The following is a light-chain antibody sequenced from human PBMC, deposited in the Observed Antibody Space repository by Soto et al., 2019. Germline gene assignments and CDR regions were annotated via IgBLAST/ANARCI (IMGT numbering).Light chain of an antibody. CDR3: QSYDSSLSGFYV. Sequence: QSALTQPPSVSGVPGQRVSISCTRSSSNIGAGYDVHWYQQLPGTAPKLLIYGNSNRPSGVPDRFSGSKSGTSASLAITGLQAEDEADYYCQSYDSSLSGFYVFGNGTKVTVL. CDR1: SSNIGAGYD. J-gene: IGLJ1*01. CDR2: GNS. V-gene: IGLV1-40*01.